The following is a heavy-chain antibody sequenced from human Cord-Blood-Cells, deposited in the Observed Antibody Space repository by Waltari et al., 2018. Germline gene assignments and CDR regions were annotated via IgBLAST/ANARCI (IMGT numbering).Heavy chain of an antibody. J-gene: IGHJ4*02. D-gene: IGHD5-12*01. V-gene: IGHV3-30*18. CDR1: GFTFSSYG. CDR3: AKDRGELGYSGYDPSFDY. Sequence: QVQLVESGGGVVQPGRSLGLSCAAPGFTFSSYGLPLVRQAQGKGLEWVAVIWYDGSNKYYADSVKGRFTISRDNSKNTLYLQMNSLRAEDTAMYYCAKDRGELGYSGYDPSFDYWGQGTLVTVSS. CDR2: IWYDGSNK.